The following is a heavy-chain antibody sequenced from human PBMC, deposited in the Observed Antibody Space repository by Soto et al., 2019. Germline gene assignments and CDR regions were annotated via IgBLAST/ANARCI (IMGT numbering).Heavy chain of an antibody. D-gene: IGHD5-18*01. CDR2: ISAYNGNT. CDR3: ARDRPYRYSYGRIDY. Sequence: GASVKVSCKASGYTFTSYGISWVRQAPGQGLEWMGWISAYNGNTNYAQKLQGRVTMTTDTSTSTAYMELRSLRSDDTAVYYCARDRPYRYSYGRIDYWGQGTLVTVSS. J-gene: IGHJ4*02. V-gene: IGHV1-18*01. CDR1: GYTFTSYG.